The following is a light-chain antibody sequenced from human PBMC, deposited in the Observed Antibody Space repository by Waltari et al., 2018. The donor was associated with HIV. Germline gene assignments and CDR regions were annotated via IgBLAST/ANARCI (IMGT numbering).Light chain of an antibody. V-gene: IGLV2-8*01. J-gene: IGLJ2*01. CDR1: SSDLGDYNF. CDR2: EVN. Sequence: QSALTQPPSASGSPGQSVTISCPGTSSDLGDYNFVSWYQLHPDRVPQVILYEVNKRPAGVPDRFSGSKADRTASLTDSGLQNDDEADYDCSSDARNNTFVVFGGGTKLTVL. CDR3: SSDARNNTFVV.